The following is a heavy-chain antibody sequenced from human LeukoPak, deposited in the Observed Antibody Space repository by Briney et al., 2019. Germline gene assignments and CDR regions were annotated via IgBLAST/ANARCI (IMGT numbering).Heavy chain of an antibody. CDR3: ARALAAAATH. CDR2: INPNSGGT. CDR1: GYTXTGYY. D-gene: IGHD6-13*01. Sequence: ASVKVSCKASGYTXTGYYMHLVRQAPGQGLEWMRWINPNSGGTNYAQKFQGRVTMTRDTSVSIAYMELNRVRSDDTAVYYCARALAAAATHWGQGTLVTVCS. J-gene: IGHJ4*02. V-gene: IGHV1-2*02.